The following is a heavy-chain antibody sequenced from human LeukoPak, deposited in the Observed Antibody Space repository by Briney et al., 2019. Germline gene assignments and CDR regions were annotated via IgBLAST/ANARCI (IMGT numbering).Heavy chain of an antibody. J-gene: IGHJ6*03. Sequence: SETLSLTCTVSGYSISSGFYWGWIRQPPGKGLEWIGSIYHTVSNDSNPSLKSRVTISVDTSKNQFSLQLSSVTAADTAVYYCARNNLHYYYMDVWGKGTTVTVSS. CDR1: GYSISSGFY. CDR3: ARNNLHYYYMDV. CDR2: IYHTVSN. V-gene: IGHV4-38-2*02.